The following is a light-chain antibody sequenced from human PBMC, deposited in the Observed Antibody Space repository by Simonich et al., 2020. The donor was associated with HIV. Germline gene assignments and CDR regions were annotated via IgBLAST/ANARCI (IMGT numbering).Light chain of an antibody. CDR1: QSIISY. Sequence: DIQMTQSPSSLSASVGDRVTITCRASQSIISYLNWYQQKPGKAPKLLIYAASSLQSGVPSRFSGSGSGTDFTLTISSLQPEDFATYYCQQSYSTRFTFGPGTKVDIK. J-gene: IGKJ3*01. CDR2: AAS. CDR3: QQSYSTRFT. V-gene: IGKV1-39*01.